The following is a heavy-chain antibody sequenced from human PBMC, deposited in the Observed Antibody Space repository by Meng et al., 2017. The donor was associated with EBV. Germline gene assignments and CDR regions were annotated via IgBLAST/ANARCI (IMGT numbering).Heavy chain of an antibody. Sequence: QVQLVQSGAEVKKPGASGKVSCKASGYTFTGYYMHWVRQAPGQGLEWMGRINPNSGGSNYAQKFQGRVTMTRDTSISTAYMELSRLRSDDTAVYYCARVGIAVAGTGDYWGQGTLVTVSS. CDR3: ARVGIAVAGTGDY. J-gene: IGHJ4*02. CDR2: INPNSGGS. V-gene: IGHV1-2*06. D-gene: IGHD6-19*01. CDR1: GYTFTGYY.